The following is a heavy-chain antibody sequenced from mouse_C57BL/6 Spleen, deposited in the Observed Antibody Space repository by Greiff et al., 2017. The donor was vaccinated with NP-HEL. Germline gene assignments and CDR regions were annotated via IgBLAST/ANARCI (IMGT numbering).Heavy chain of an antibody. J-gene: IGHJ2*01. Sequence: VQLQQPGAELVRPGTSVKLSCKASGYTFTSYWMHWVKQRPGQGLEWIGVIDPSDSYTNYNQKFKGKATLTVDTSSSTAYMQLSSLTSEDSAVYYCARALRREYYFDYWGQGTTLTVSS. CDR1: GYTFTSYW. V-gene: IGHV1-59*01. CDR3: ARALRREYYFDY. CDR2: IDPSDSYT. D-gene: IGHD1-1*01.